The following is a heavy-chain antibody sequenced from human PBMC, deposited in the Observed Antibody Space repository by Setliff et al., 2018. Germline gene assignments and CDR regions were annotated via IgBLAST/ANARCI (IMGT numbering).Heavy chain of an antibody. CDR2: ISDTGGNT. Sequence: GGSLRLSCAVSGFTFSSYAMSWVRQAPGKGLEWVSSISDTGGNTYHADSVKGRFTISRDNSKNTLYLQMVRLRAEDTAVYYCASDPSYASSLYYYLEVWGKGTTVTSP. V-gene: IGHV3-23*01. J-gene: IGHJ6*03. CDR1: GFTFSSYA. D-gene: IGHD6-13*01. CDR3: ASDPSYASSLYYYLEV.